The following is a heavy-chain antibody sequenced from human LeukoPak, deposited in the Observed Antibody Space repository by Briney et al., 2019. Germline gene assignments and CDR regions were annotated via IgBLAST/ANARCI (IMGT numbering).Heavy chain of an antibody. Sequence: GGSLRLSCAASGFTFSSYSMNWVRQAPGKGLEWVSSISSSSSYIYYADSVKGRFTISRDNAKNSLYLQMNSLRAEDTAVYYCARDMVRGVTHIDYWGQGTLVTVSS. J-gene: IGHJ4*02. CDR1: GFTFSSYS. CDR2: ISSSSSYI. CDR3: ARDMVRGVTHIDY. D-gene: IGHD3-10*01. V-gene: IGHV3-21*01.